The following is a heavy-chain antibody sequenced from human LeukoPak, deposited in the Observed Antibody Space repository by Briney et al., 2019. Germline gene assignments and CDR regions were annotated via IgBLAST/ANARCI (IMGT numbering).Heavy chain of an antibody. J-gene: IGHJ4*02. CDR1: GFTFSSYD. D-gene: IGHD1-26*01. Sequence: GSLRLSCAASGFTFSSYDMNWVRQSPGKGLEWISYITRSGNTIYYADSVKGRFTISRDNGKNSLYLQMNSLRADDTAVYYCAREETGDYFDYWGQGTLVTVS. V-gene: IGHV3-48*03. CDR2: ITRSGNTI. CDR3: AREETGDYFDY.